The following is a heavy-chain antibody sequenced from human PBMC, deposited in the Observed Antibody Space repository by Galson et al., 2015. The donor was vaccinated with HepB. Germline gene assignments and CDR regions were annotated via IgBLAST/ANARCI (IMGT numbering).Heavy chain of an antibody. CDR2: IYYTENT. Sequence: ATLSLTCSVSGVSIRNNRYYWGWIRQSPGKGLEWLGNIYYTENTYYNPSLNGRLTVPQDKSKNHFSLNLRSVTAADTAVYYCARAADDSRTYLWSDWGQGTRVIVSS. V-gene: IGHV4-39*07. D-gene: IGHD2-21*01. J-gene: IGHJ4*02. CDR3: ARAADDSRTYLWSD. CDR1: GVSIRNNRYY.